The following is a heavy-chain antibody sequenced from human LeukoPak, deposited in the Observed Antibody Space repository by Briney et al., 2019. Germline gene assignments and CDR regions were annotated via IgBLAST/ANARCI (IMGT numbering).Heavy chain of an antibody. CDR3: ARGVPKTSYYYYYMDV. CDR2: FSGSGFTI. Sequence: GGSLRLSCAVSGFTLSNYSMNWVRQAPGKGLEWISYFSGSGFTIHYADSVKGRFTISRDNAKNSLYLQMNSLRAEDTAVYYCARGVPKTSYYYYYMDVWGKGTTVTVSS. V-gene: IGHV3-48*01. CDR1: GFTLSNYS. J-gene: IGHJ6*03. D-gene: IGHD4-11*01.